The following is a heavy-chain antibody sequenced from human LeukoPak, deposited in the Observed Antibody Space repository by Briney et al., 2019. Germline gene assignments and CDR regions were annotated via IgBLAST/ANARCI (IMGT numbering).Heavy chain of an antibody. D-gene: IGHD6-19*01. V-gene: IGHV4-34*01. CDR3: ARVGIAVAGTTYYYYYYYMDV. CDR1: GGSFSGYY. Sequence: SETLSLTCAVYGGSFSGYYWSWIRQPPGKGLEWIGEINHSGSTNYNPSLKSRVTISVDTSKNQFSLKLSSVTAADTAVYYCARVGIAVAGTTYYYYYYYMDVWGKGTTVTVSS. J-gene: IGHJ6*03. CDR2: INHSGST.